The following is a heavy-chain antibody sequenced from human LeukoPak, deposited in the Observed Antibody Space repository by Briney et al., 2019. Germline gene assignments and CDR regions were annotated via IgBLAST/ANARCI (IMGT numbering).Heavy chain of an antibody. D-gene: IGHD3-9*01. Sequence: SETLSLTCTVSGASISSGGYFWSWIRQPPGKGLEWIGYIYHTGNTYYNPSLESRVTMSVDKSKNQFSLSLASVTVADTAVYYCARGKGNYDMLAGIFDYWGQGTLVTVSS. CDR1: GASISSGGYF. CDR2: IYHTGNT. J-gene: IGHJ4*02. CDR3: ARGKGNYDMLAGIFDY. V-gene: IGHV4-30-2*01.